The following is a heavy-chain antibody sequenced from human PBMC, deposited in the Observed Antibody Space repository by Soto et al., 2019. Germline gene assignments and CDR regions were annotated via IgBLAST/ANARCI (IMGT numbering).Heavy chain of an antibody. CDR3: ARDNRYFDWCVSDYGMDV. CDR2: ISAYNGNT. Sequence: VSCEASGYTFPSYGISWVRQAPGQGLEWMGWISAYNGNTNYAQKLQGRVTMTTDTSTSTAYMELRSLRSDDTAVYYCARDNRYFDWCVSDYGMDVWGQGTMVTVSS. D-gene: IGHD3-9*01. V-gene: IGHV1-18*04. J-gene: IGHJ6*02. CDR1: GYTFPSYG.